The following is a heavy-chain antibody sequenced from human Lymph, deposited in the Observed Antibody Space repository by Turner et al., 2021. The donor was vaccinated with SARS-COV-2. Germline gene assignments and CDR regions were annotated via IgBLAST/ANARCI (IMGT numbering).Heavy chain of an antibody. CDR3: ARQTVNNWVDP. CDR2: IFYRGST. D-gene: IGHD2-21*02. Sequence: QVQLQESCPRLVKLLETLSLTCTVSGGSMNNNYWSCIRHPPGKRLEWIGFIFYRGSTNYNPSLKSRVTISVDTSENQFSLNLTSVTAADTAIYYGARQTVNNWVDPWGQGTLVTVSS. CDR1: GGSMNNNY. J-gene: IGHJ5*02. V-gene: IGHV4-59*01.